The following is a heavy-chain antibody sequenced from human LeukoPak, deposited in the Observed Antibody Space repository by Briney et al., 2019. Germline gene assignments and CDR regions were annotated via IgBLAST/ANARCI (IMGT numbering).Heavy chain of an antibody. D-gene: IGHD6-19*01. CDR1: GYTFTSYG. V-gene: IGHV1-18*01. CDR2: ISVYNGNT. J-gene: IGHJ4*02. Sequence: GASVKVSCKASGYTFTSYGISWVRQAPGQGLEWMGWISVYNGNTNYAQKFQDRVTMTTDTSTSTAYMELSRLRSDDTAVYYCARDSGWYGYYFDYWGQGTLVTVSS. CDR3: ARDSGWYGYYFDY.